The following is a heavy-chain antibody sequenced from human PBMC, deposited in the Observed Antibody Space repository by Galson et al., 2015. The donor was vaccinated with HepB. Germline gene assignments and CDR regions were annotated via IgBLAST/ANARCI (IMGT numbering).Heavy chain of an antibody. CDR1: GFTVRSNY. CDR3: ARLVVAATNYFDY. CDR2: IYSGGST. V-gene: IGHV3-66*01. D-gene: IGHD2-15*01. Sequence: LRLSCAASGFTVRSNYMSWVRQAPGKGLEWVSVIYSGGSTYYADSVKGRFTISRDNSKNTLYLQMNSLRAEDTAVYYCARLVVAATNYFDYWGQGTLVTVSS. J-gene: IGHJ4*02.